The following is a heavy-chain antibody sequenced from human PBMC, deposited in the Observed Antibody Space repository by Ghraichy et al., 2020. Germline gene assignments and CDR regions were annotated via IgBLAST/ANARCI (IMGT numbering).Heavy chain of an antibody. V-gene: IGHV1-69*08. CDR1: GDTFSSYT. J-gene: IGHJ4*02. D-gene: IGHD3-22*01. CDR3: ARGRIFAYVSSD. Sequence: SVKVSCKASGDTFSSYTISWVRQAPGQGLEWMGRIIPILDGTNYAQKFQGRVTITEDKSTTTAYMELSSLRSEDTAVYYCARGRIFAYVSSDWGQGTLVTVSS. CDR2: IIPILDGT.